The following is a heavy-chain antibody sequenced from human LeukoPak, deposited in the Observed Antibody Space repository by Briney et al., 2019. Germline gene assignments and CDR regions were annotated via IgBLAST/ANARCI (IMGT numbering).Heavy chain of an antibody. D-gene: IGHD6-19*01. CDR1: ADTISNYY. CDR2: IYNSGST. V-gene: IGHV4-59*01. Sequence: SETLSLTCTVSADTISNYYRTWPRQPPGKGLEWIGYIYNSGSTNYNTSLKSRVTISMDTSKTQFSLKLSSVTAADTAVYYCAAEFSNEQWLDWDYWGQGTLVTVSS. J-gene: IGHJ4*02. CDR3: AAEFSNEQWLDWDY.